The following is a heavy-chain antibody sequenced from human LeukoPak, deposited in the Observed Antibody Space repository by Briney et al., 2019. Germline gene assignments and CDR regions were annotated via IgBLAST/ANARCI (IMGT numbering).Heavy chain of an antibody. Sequence: PGGSLRLSCAASGFTFNSYWMRWVRQAPAKGLEWVANIYQDGTEKYYADSVKGRFTISRDNAKNSLYLQMNSLRAEDTDVYYCGNYQGGYDRWGQGNMVTVSS. CDR1: GFTFNSYW. J-gene: IGHJ4*02. CDR2: IYQDGTEK. D-gene: IGHD5-12*01. CDR3: GNYQGGYDR. V-gene: IGHV3-7*03.